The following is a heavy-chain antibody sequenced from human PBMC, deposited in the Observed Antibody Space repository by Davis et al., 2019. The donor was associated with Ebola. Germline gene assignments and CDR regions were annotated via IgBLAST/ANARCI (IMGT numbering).Heavy chain of an antibody. CDR3: AKVVADPL. CDR1: GFTFSSYW. V-gene: IGHV3-7*01. D-gene: IGHD5-12*01. J-gene: IGHJ4*02. CDR2: IKQDGSEK. Sequence: GESLKISCAASGFTFSSYWMSWVRQAPGKGLEWVANIKQDGSEKYYVDSVKGRFTISRDNSKNTLYLQMNSLRAEDTAVYYCAKVVADPLWGQGTLVTVSS.